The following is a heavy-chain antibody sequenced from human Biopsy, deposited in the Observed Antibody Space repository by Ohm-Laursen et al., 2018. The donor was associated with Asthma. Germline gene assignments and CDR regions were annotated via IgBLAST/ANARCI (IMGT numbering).Heavy chain of an antibody. Sequence: SLRLSCAASGFMFRSFGMHWARQAPGKGLEWVAVISYDGNHKFYEDSVKGRFTISRDNSKNTLYLQMNSLRTEDTAVYYCAKRRGYSGHDNDYWGQGTLVSVSS. CDR1: GFMFRSFG. CDR2: ISYDGNHK. V-gene: IGHV3-30*18. D-gene: IGHD5-12*01. J-gene: IGHJ4*02. CDR3: AKRRGYSGHDNDY.